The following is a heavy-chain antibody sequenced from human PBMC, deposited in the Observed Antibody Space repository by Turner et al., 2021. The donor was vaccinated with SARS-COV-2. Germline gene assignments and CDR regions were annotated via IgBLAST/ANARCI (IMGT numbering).Heavy chain of an antibody. V-gene: IGHV3-30*18. D-gene: IGHD4-4*01. CDR1: GFTFSSYG. CDR3: AKQQGLYSNPMYYFDY. Sequence: QVQLVESGGGVVQPGGSLRLSVAATGFTFSSYGMHWVRQAPGKGLEWVAVTSYDGSNKYYADSVKGRFTISRDNSKNTLYLQMNSLRAEDTAVYYCAKQQGLYSNPMYYFDYWGQGTLVTVSS. J-gene: IGHJ4*02. CDR2: TSYDGSNK.